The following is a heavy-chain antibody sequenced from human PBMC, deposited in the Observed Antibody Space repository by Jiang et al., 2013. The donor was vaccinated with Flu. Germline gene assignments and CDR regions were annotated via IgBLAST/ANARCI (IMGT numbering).Heavy chain of an antibody. CDR3: ARISALTTNAFDI. J-gene: IGHJ3*02. CDR2: IDWDDDK. D-gene: IGHD1-14*01. V-gene: IGHV2-70*11. Sequence: KPTQTLTLTCTFSGFSLSTSGMCVSWIRQPPGRALEWLARIDWDDDKYYSTSLKTRLTISKDTSKNQVVLTMTNMDPVDTATYYCARISALTTNAFDIWGQGTMVTVSS. CDR1: GFSLSTSGMC.